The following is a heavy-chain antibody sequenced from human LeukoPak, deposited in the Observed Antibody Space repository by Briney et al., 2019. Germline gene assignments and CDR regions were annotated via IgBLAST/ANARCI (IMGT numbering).Heavy chain of an antibody. J-gene: IGHJ4*02. CDR2: ISGSGGST. D-gene: IGHD3-9*01. CDR3: ARVPSVFDWLSFDY. CDR1: GFTFSSYG. Sequence: GGSLRLSCAASGFTFSSYGMSWVRQAPGKGLEWVSAISGSGGSTYYADSVKGRFTISRDNAKNTLYLQMNSLRAEDTAVYYCARVPSVFDWLSFDYWGQGTLVTVSS. V-gene: IGHV3-23*01.